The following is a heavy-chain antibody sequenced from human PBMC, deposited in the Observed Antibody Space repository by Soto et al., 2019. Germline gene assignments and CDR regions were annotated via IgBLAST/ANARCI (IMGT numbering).Heavy chain of an antibody. Sequence: QLVASGGGLVQPGGSLRLSCVASGFILSTHDLHWVRDTPGEGLEWVSGIGTLGDTFYGASVKGRFTSSRETAKNSLYLQINSLSGGDTAVYYCVRGRSFDFASTPPPTFGPWGQGTLVTVSS. CDR2: IGTLGDT. J-gene: IGHJ5*02. V-gene: IGHV3-13*01. CDR3: VRGRSFDFASTPPPTFGP. D-gene: IGHD3-9*01. CDR1: GFILSTHD.